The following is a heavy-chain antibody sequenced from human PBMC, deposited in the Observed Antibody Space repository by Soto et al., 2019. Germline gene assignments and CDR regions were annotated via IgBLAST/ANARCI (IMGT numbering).Heavy chain of an antibody. CDR3: ARYALLAAADTGYYYYYGMDV. D-gene: IGHD6-13*01. Sequence: PGESLKISCKGSGYSFTSYWIGWVRQMPGKGLEWMGIIYPGDSDTRYGPSFQGQVTISADKSISTAYLQWSSLKASDTAMYYCARYALLAAADTGYYYYYGMDVWGQGTTVTVSS. J-gene: IGHJ6*02. CDR2: IYPGDSDT. CDR1: GYSFTSYW. V-gene: IGHV5-51*01.